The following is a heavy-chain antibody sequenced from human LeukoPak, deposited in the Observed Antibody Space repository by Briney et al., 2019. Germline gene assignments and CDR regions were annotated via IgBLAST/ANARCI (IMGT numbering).Heavy chain of an antibody. CDR3: ARERSGANSYGYWEY. CDR1: GYTFTGYY. Sequence: ASVKVSCKASGYTFTGYYMHWVRQAAGQGLEWMGWINPNSGGTNYAQKFQGRVTMTRDTSISTAYMEVSSLRSDDTAVYYCARERSGANSYGYWEYWGQGTLVTVSS. CDR2: INPNSGGT. V-gene: IGHV1-2*02. D-gene: IGHD5-18*01. J-gene: IGHJ4*02.